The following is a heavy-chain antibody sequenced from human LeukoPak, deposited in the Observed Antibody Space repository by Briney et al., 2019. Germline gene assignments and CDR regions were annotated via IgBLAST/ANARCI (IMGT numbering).Heavy chain of an antibody. D-gene: IGHD5-24*01. J-gene: IGHJ4*02. CDR2: IWYDGSNK. CDR3: AKSNGVDRNGYNSDYFDY. V-gene: IGHV3-33*06. CDR1: GFTFSSYG. Sequence: GGSLRLSCAASGFTFSSYGMHWVRQAPGKGLEWVAVIWYDGSNKYYADSVKGRFTISRDNSKNMLYLQMNSLRAEDTAVYYCAKSNGVDRNGYNSDYFDYWGQGTLVTVSS.